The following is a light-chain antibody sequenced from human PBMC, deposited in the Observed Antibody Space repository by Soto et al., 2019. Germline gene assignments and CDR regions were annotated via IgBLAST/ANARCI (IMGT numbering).Light chain of an antibody. J-gene: IGLJ3*02. V-gene: IGLV2-8*01. CDR1: SSDVGAYDY. CDR3: CSYAGSPWV. CDR2: GVT. Sequence: QSVLTQPPSASGSLGQSVTIPCTGTSSDVGAYDYVSWYQQHPGKAPKLVIYGVTERPSGVPDRFSGSKSGNTASLTVSGLQSEDEADYYCCSYAGSPWVFGGGTKLTVL.